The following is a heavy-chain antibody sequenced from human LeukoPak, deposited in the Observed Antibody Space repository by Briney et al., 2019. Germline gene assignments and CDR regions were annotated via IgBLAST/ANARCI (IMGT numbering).Heavy chain of an antibody. CDR3: ARVLGMYSSSWPSDY. J-gene: IGHJ4*02. CDR1: GGSISSGGYY. D-gene: IGHD6-13*01. V-gene: IGHV4-31*03. Sequence: SETLSLTCTVSGGSISSGGYYWSWIRQHPGKGLEWIGYIYYSGSTYYNPSLKSRVTISVDTSKNQFSLKLSSVTAADTALYYCARVLGMYSSSWPSDYWGQGTLVTVSS. CDR2: IYYSGST.